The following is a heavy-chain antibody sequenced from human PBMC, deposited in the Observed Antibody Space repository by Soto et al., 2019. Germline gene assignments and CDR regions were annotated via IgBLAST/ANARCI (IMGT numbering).Heavy chain of an antibody. V-gene: IGHV3-23*01. CDR2: ISGSGGST. J-gene: IGHJ6*03. CDR3: AKDVDIVVVPAALYMDV. D-gene: IGHD2-2*01. Sequence: GGSLRLSCAASGFTFSSYAMSWVRQAPGKGLEWVSAISGSGGSTYYADSVKGRCTISRDNSKNTLYLQMNSLRAEDTAVYYCAKDVDIVVVPAALYMDVWGKGTTVTVSS. CDR1: GFTFSSYA.